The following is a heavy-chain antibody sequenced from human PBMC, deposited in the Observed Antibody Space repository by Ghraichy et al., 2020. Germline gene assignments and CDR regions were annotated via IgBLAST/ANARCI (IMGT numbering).Heavy chain of an antibody. V-gene: IGHV3-21*01. CDR3: ARPAGHRDFDY. CDR2: VSPSGTNK. D-gene: IGHD2-21*01. J-gene: IGHJ4*02. CDR1: GFSFSSYS. Sequence: GGSLRLSCAASGFSFSSYSMNWVRQAPGKGLEWVSSVSPSGTNKYYADSVWGRFTISRDNAKNSLFLQMNGLRAEDTAIYYCARPAGHRDFDYWGQGTLVTVSS.